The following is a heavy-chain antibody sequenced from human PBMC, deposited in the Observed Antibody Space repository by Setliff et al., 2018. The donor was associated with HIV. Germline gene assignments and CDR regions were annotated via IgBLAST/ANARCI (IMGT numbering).Heavy chain of an antibody. CDR2: ISRTSSYI. Sequence: KPGGSLRLSCAASGFTFSTYNMNWVRQAPGKGLEWVSSISRTSSYIYYVDSVKGRFTISRDDSKNTLFLQMNSLRAEDTAVYYCAREARAYYYMDVWGKGTTVTVSS. CDR1: GFTFSTYN. J-gene: IGHJ6*03. V-gene: IGHV3-21*04. CDR3: AREARAYYYMDV.